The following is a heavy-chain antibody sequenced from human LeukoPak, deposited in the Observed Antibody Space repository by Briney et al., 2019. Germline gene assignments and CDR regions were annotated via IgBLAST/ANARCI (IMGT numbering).Heavy chain of an antibody. Sequence: GTSVKVPCKASGFTFTSSAVQWVRQARGQRLEWIGWIVVGSGNTNYAQKFQERVTITRDMSTSTAYMELSSLRSEDTAVYYCAADLEPYCSSTSCYIGGANYWGQGTLVTVSS. CDR3: AADLEPYCSSTSCYIGGANY. V-gene: IGHV1-58*01. J-gene: IGHJ4*02. CDR2: IVVGSGNT. CDR1: GFTFTSSA. D-gene: IGHD2-2*02.